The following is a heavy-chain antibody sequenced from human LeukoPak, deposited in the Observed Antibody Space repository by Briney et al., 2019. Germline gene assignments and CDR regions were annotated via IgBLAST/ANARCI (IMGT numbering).Heavy chain of an antibody. CDR3: ARDSSSWLIYFDY. Sequence: GGSLRLSCAASGFTFSSYWMSWVRQAPGKGLEWVANIKQDGSEKYYVDSVKGRFTISRDNAKNSLYLQMDSQRAEDTAVYYCARDSSSWLIYFDYWGQGTLVTVSS. D-gene: IGHD6-13*01. CDR2: IKQDGSEK. CDR1: GFTFSSYW. V-gene: IGHV3-7*01. J-gene: IGHJ4*02.